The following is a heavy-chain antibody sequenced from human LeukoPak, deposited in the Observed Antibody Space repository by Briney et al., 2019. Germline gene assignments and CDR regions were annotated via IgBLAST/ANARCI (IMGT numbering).Heavy chain of an antibody. CDR1: GDSISTYH. D-gene: IGHD1-26*01. J-gene: IGHJ4*02. V-gene: IGHV4-59*01. CDR3: ARAPRYSGSYYAPKFYFDY. CDR2: TSYTGSA. Sequence: SETLSLTCPVSGDSISTYHWTWIRQPPGKGLEWIGHTSYTGSANHNPSLKSRVTISVDTSKNQFSLKLSSVTAADTAVYYCARAPRYSGSYYAPKFYFDYWGQGTLVTVSS.